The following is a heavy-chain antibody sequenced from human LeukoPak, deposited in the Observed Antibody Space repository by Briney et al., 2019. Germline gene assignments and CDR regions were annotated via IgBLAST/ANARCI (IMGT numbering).Heavy chain of an antibody. CDR1: GFTFSSYA. CDR3: AKAQPQGEYDFWSGYLYYFDY. J-gene: IGHJ4*02. Sequence: PGGSLRLSCAASGFTFSSYAMSWVRQAPGKGLEWVSAISGSGGSTYYADSVKGRFTISRDNSKNTLYLQKNSLRAEDTAVYYCAKAQPQGEYDFWSGYLYYFDYWGQGTLVTVSS. CDR2: ISGSGGST. V-gene: IGHV3-23*01. D-gene: IGHD3-3*01.